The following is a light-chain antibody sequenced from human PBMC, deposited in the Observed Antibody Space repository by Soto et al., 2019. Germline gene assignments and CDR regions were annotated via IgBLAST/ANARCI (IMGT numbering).Light chain of an antibody. Sequence: EIVLTQSPGTLSLSPGERATLSCRASQSVSSSYLAWYQQKPGQAPRQLIYGASSRATGIPDRFSGSGSGTDFTLTTLGLEPEDFELYYCKHYRPSSGGGTRVRSN. J-gene: IGKJ4*01. CDR1: QSVSSSY. CDR2: GAS. V-gene: IGKV3-20*01. CDR3: KHYRPS.